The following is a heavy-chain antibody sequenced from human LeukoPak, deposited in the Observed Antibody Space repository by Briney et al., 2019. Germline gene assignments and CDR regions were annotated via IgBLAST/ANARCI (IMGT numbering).Heavy chain of an antibody. CDR2: IIPIFGTA. J-gene: IGHJ3*02. D-gene: IGHD3-22*01. CDR1: GGTFSSYA. CDR3: ARDGGDSSGYPYYAFDI. Sequence: GASVKVSCKASGGTFSSYAISWVRQAPGQGLEWMGGIIPIFGTANYAQKFQGRVTMTRDMSTSTVYMELSSLRSEDTAVYYCARDGGDSSGYPYYAFDIWGQGTMVTVSS. V-gene: IGHV1-69*05.